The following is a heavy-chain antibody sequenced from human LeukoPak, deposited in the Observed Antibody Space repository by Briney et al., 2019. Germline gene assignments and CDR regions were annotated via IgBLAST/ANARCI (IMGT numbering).Heavy chain of an antibody. D-gene: IGHD3-22*01. J-gene: IGHJ4*02. CDR2: IYSGGGT. CDR1: GFTVSSSY. V-gene: IGHV3-66*01. CDR3: ARNYYDSSAYYYFDY. Sequence: GGSLRLSCAASGFTVSSSYMNWVRQAPGKGLEWVSLIYSGGGTYYTDSVKGRFTISRDNSKNTLYLQMNSLRAEDTAVYYCARNYYDSSAYYYFDYWGQGTLVTVSS.